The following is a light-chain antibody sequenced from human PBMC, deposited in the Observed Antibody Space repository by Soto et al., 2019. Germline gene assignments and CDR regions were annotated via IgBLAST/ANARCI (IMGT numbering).Light chain of an antibody. CDR1: SSSIESTY. V-gene: IGLV1-47*01. CDR2: RNN. Sequence: QSVLTQPPSASGTPGLRVTISCSGTSSSIESTYVYWYQQLPGTAPRLLIYRNNQRPSGVPDRFSGSKSGTSASLAISALRSEDEADYYCTVWDDSLRGRLFGGGTKVTVL. CDR3: TVWDDSLRGRL. J-gene: IGLJ2*01.